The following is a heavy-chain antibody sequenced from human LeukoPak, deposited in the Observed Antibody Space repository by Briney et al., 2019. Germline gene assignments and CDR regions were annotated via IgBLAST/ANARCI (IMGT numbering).Heavy chain of an antibody. CDR3: ARVAATFQGIDY. Sequence: SETLSLTCTVSGYSISSGYYWSWIRQPPGKGLEWIGYIYYSGSTNYNPSLKSRVTISVDTSKNQFSLKLSSVTAADTAVYYCARVAATFQGIDYWGQGTLVTVSS. D-gene: IGHD6-6*01. J-gene: IGHJ4*02. CDR2: IYYSGST. CDR1: GYSISSGYY. V-gene: IGHV4-61*01.